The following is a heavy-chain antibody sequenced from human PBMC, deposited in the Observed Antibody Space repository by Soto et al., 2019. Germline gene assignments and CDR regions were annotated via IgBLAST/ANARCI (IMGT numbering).Heavy chain of an antibody. J-gene: IGHJ4*02. Sequence: VQLVESGGGLVKPGGSLRLSCAASGFTLSTYRMNWVRQAPGKGLEWVSSITSSNSDIYYADSVKGRFTISRDSAKNSLYLQMSSLRVEDTAVYYCARDPLDCGGDCYRADYWGQGTLVTVSS. CDR2: ITSSNSDI. V-gene: IGHV3-21*01. D-gene: IGHD2-21*02. CDR3: ARDPLDCGGDCYRADY. CDR1: GFTLSTYR.